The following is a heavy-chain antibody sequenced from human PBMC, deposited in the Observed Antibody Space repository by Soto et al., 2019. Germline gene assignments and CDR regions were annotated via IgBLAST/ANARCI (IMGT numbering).Heavy chain of an antibody. V-gene: IGHV1-18*01. J-gene: IGHJ5*02. CDR3: ARDPRITFGGVIVRNNWFDP. CDR2: ISAYNGNT. Sequence: ASVKVSCKASGYTFTSYGISWVRQAPGQGLEWMGWISAYNGNTNYAQKLQGRVTMTTDTSTSTAYMELRSLRSDDTAVYYCARDPRITFGGVIVRNNWFDPWGQGTLVTVSS. D-gene: IGHD3-16*02. CDR1: GYTFTSYG.